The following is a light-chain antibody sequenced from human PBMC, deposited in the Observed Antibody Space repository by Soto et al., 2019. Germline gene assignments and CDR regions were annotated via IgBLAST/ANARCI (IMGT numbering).Light chain of an antibody. CDR1: RDISQY. V-gene: IGKV1-39*01. Sequence: DVQMTQSPSSLFASIGDRVTLTCRSSRDISQYLNWYQQRPGKAPTVLIYAASVLQDGVPSRFNGDGSGTDFSLTLSSLKREDSATYFCQQSSAVPYTVGRGTKL. CDR3: QQSSAVPYT. J-gene: IGKJ2*01. CDR2: AAS.